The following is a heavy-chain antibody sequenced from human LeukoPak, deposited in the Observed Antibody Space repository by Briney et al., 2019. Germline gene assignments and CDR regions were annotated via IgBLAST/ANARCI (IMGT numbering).Heavy chain of an antibody. CDR2: IYYSGST. CDR1: GGSISSYY. D-gene: IGHD1-7*01. CDR3: ARGRTTLNWFDP. J-gene: IGHJ5*02. V-gene: IGHV4-59*01. Sequence: SETLSLTCTVSGGSISSYYWSWIRQPPGKGLEWIGYIYYSGSTNYNPSLKSRVTISVDTSKNQFSLRLSSVTAADTAVYYRARGRTTLNWFDPWGQGTLVTVSS.